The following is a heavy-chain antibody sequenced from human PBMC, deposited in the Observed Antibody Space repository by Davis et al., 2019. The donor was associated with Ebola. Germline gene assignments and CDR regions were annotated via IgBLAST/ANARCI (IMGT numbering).Heavy chain of an antibody. CDR2: IKQDGSEK. D-gene: IGHD2-15*01. CDR1: GFTFSSYW. CDR3: AKAKDRIVVVVAATDY. V-gene: IGHV3-7*01. Sequence: GESLKISCAASGFTFSSYWMSWVRQAPGKGLEWVANIKQDGSEKYYVDSVKGRFTISRDNSKNTLYLQMNSLRAEDTAVYYCAKAKDRIVVVVAATDYWGQGTLVTVSS. J-gene: IGHJ4*02.